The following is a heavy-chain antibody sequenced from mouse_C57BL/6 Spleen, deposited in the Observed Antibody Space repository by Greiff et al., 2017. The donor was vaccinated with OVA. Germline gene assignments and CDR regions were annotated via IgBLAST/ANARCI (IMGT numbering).Heavy chain of an antibody. Sequence: VMLVESGAELVRPGASVKLSCKASGYTFTDYYINWVKQRPGQGLEWIARIYPGSGNTYYNEKFKGKATLTAEKSSSTAYMQLSSLTSEDSAVYFCARSGRLPPYAMDYWGQGTSVTVSS. J-gene: IGHJ4*01. CDR3: ARSGRLPPYAMDY. CDR2: IYPGSGNT. CDR1: GYTFTDYY. V-gene: IGHV1-76*01. D-gene: IGHD3-1*01.